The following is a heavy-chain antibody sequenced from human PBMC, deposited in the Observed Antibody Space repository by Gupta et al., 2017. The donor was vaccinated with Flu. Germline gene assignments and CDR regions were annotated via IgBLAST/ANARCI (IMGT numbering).Heavy chain of an antibody. Sequence: QEQLVHSGAEVKKPGTSVKVSCKASGYAFTRDHIHWVRQAPGQGLEWMGRIKPAFGGPNYSQKFQGRVTVTSDTSISTVYMELSSLTSDDTAIYYCARQGTPGALDNWGQGTLVTVSS. J-gene: IGHJ4*02. CDR3: ARQGTPGALDN. CDR2: IKPAFGGP. CDR1: GYAFTRDH. V-gene: IGHV1-2*06. D-gene: IGHD1-26*01.